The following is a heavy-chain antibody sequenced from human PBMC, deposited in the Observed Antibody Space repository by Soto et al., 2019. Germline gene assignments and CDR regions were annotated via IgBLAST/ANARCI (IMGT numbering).Heavy chain of an antibody. D-gene: IGHD2-15*01. CDR3: ASRGSRLPKYSYCSGGSCYSGVGYYYYGMDV. V-gene: IGHV1-69*13. Sequence: SVKVSCMASGGTFSSYAISWVRQAPGQGLEWMGGIIPIFGTANYAQKFQGRVTITADESTSTAYMELSSLRSEDTAVYYCASRGSRLPKYSYCSGGSCYSGVGYYYYGMDVWG. J-gene: IGHJ6*02. CDR2: IIPIFGTA. CDR1: GGTFSSYA.